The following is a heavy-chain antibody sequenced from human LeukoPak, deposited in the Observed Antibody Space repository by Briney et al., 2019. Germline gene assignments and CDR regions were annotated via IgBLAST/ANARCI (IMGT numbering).Heavy chain of an antibody. Sequence: SETLSLAWNFSDGPISSYHWSWFRQPAGEELEWIRRIYSSGSNNYNPSLKSRVTLSVATSKNQFSLKLSSVTAADTAVYYCARMSSGTYGGIDNWGQGILVTVSS. CDR3: ARMSSGTYGGIDN. V-gene: IGHV4-4*07. J-gene: IGHJ4*02. CDR2: IYSSGSN. D-gene: IGHD1-26*01. CDR1: DGPISSYH.